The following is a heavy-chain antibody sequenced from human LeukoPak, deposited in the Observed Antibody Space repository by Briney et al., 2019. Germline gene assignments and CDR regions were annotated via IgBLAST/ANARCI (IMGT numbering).Heavy chain of an antibody. J-gene: IGHJ3*02. CDR1: GYTFTSYY. CDR3: ARDDSSGPDAFDI. D-gene: IGHD3-22*01. V-gene: IGHV1-46*01. Sequence: ASVKVSCKASGYTFTSYYMHWVRQAPGQGLEWMGIINPSGGSTSYAQKFQGRVTMTRDMSTSTVYMELSSLRSEDTAVYYCARDDSSGPDAFDIWGQGTMVTVSS. CDR2: INPSGGST.